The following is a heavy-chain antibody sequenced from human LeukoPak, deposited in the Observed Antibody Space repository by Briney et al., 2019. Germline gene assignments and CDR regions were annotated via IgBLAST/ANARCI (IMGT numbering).Heavy chain of an antibody. Sequence: GGSLRLSCSVSGFTFSTYVMHWVRQAPWKGLEYVSAISSNGDNTYYADSVKGRFTISRDNSKNTLYLQMSSLRADDTAVYYCVRGTGYWGQGTPVTVSS. CDR2: ISSNGDNT. V-gene: IGHV3-64D*06. CDR1: GFTFSTYV. J-gene: IGHJ4*02. CDR3: VRGTGY.